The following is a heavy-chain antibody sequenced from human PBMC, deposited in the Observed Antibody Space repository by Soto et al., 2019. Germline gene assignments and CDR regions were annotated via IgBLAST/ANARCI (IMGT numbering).Heavy chain of an antibody. CDR3: ARGIAVAGTRDSYFDY. Sequence: SVKVSCKASGGTFSSYSISWVRRAPGQGLEWMGGIIPIFGTANYAQKFQGRVTITADKSTSTAYMELSSLRSEDTAVYYCARGIAVAGTRDSYFDYWGQGTLVTVSS. V-gene: IGHV1-69*06. CDR2: IIPIFGTA. CDR1: GGTFSSYS. D-gene: IGHD6-19*01. J-gene: IGHJ4*02.